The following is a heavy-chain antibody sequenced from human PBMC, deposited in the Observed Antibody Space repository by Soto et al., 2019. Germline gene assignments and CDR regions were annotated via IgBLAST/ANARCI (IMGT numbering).Heavy chain of an antibody. CDR2: ISAYNGNT. D-gene: IGHD5-18*01. V-gene: IGHV1-18*04. J-gene: IGHJ6*02. Sequence: QVQLVQSGAEVKKPGASVKVSCKASGYTYTSYGISWVRQAPGQGLEWMGWISAYNGNTNYAQKLQGRVTMTTDTSTSTAYMELRSLRSGDTALYYCARRGTTWIQLWNDYGMDVWGQGTTVTVSS. CDR3: ARRGTTWIQLWNDYGMDV. CDR1: GYTYTSYG.